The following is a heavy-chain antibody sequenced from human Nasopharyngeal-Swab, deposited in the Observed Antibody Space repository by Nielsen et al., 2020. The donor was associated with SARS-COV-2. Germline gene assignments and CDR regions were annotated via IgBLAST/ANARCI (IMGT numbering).Heavy chain of an antibody. D-gene: IGHD6-19*01. CDR3: ARGGIAVFAPFDY. V-gene: IGHV4-34*01. CDR2: INHSGST. J-gene: IGHJ4*02. Sequence: SETLSLTCAVYGGSSSGYYWSWIRQPPGKGLEWIGEINHSGSTNYNPSLKSRVTISVDTSKNQFSLKLSSVTAADTAVYYCARGGIAVFAPFDYWGQGALVTVSS. CDR1: GGSSSGYY.